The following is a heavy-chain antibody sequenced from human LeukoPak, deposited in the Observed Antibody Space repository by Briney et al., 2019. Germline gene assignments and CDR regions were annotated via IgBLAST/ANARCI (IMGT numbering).Heavy chain of an antibody. CDR2: INPNSGDT. V-gene: IGHV1-2*02. Sequence: ASVKVSCKASGYTFTDSYMHWVRQAPGQGLEWMGWINPNSGDTNYAQRFQGRVTMTRDTSISTAYMELSSLRSDDTAVYYCARGWVRDIVVVPAAKNWFDPWGQGTLVTVSS. J-gene: IGHJ5*02. CDR1: GYTFTDSY. CDR3: ARGWVRDIVVVPAAKNWFDP. D-gene: IGHD2-2*01.